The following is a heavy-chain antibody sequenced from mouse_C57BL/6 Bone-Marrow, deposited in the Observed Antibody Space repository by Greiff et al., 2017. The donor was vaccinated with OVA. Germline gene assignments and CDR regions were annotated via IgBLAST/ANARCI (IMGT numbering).Heavy chain of an antibody. CDR3: TLITTVVRYFDV. J-gene: IGHJ1*03. D-gene: IGHD1-1*01. V-gene: IGHV14-4*01. CDR2: IDPENGDT. CDR1: GFNIKDDY. Sequence: VQLKQSGAELVRPGASVKLSCTASGFNIKDDYMHWVKQRPEQGLEWIGWIDPENGDTEYASKFQGKATITADTSSNTAYLQLSSLTSEDTAVYYCTLITTVVRYFDVWGTGTTVTVSS.